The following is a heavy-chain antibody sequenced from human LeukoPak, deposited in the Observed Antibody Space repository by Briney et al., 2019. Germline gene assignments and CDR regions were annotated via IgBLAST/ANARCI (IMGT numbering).Heavy chain of an antibody. Sequence: GASVKVSCKASGYTFTSYGISWVRQAPGQGLEWMGWISAYNGSTNYAQKLQGRVTMTTDTSTSTAYMELRSLRSDDTAVYYCARDNRVKVVVTSYGMDVWGQGTTVTVSS. J-gene: IGHJ6*02. D-gene: IGHD3-22*01. CDR1: GYTFTSYG. CDR2: ISAYNGST. CDR3: ARDNRVKVVVTSYGMDV. V-gene: IGHV1-18*01.